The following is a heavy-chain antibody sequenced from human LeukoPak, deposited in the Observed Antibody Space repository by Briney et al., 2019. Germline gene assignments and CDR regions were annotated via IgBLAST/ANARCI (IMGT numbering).Heavy chain of an antibody. V-gene: IGHV4-4*02. CDR1: RGSITSTNW. J-gene: IGHJ4*02. CDR2: VSLSGLT. Sequence: PSETLSLTCGVSRGSITSTNWWSWVRQPPGQGLEWIGEVSLSGLTNYNPSLSSRVIMALDTSKNHLSLHLTSVTAADTAVYYCSRENGAFSPFGYWGQGYLVTVLS. D-gene: IGHD2-8*01. CDR3: SRENGAFSPFGY.